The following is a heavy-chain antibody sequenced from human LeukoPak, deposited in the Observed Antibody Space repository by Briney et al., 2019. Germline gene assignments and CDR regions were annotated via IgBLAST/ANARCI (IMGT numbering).Heavy chain of an antibody. Sequence: MASETPSLTCTVSGGSISSSSYYWGWIRQPPGKGLEWIGSIYYSGSTYYNPSLKSRVTISVDTSKNQFSLKLSSVTAADTAVYYCARQVHCSSTSCPIYYYYYGMDVWGQGTTVTVSS. CDR3: ARQVHCSSTSCPIYYYYYGMDV. CDR1: GGSISSSSYY. V-gene: IGHV4-39*01. D-gene: IGHD2-2*01. J-gene: IGHJ6*02. CDR2: IYYSGST.